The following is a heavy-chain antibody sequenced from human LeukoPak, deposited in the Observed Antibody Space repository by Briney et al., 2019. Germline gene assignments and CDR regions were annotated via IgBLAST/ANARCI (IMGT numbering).Heavy chain of an antibody. J-gene: IGHJ4*02. CDR1: GFTFSSYA. CDR3: ARREYASSWHFDY. D-gene: IGHD6-13*01. Sequence: PGGSLRLSCAASGFTFSSYAMHWVRQAPGKGLEYISALSSSGSSTSYADSVKGRFTISRDNSKNTLYLQMGSLRPEDMAVYYCARREYASSWHFDYWGQGALVTVSS. CDR2: LSSSGSST. V-gene: IGHV3-64*02.